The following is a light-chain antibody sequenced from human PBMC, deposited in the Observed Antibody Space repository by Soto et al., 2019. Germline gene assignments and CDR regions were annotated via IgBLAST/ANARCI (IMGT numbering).Light chain of an antibody. V-gene: IGKV1-8*01. CDR2: AAS. CDR3: QHYYSYPYT. Sequence: AIQMTQSPSSLSASIGDRVTITCRAGHVVSNYIAWYQQKPGKAPKALIYAASFLQSGVPSRFSGSGSGTDFSLTISFLQSEDFATYYCQHYYSYPYTFGQGTTLQMK. CDR1: HVVSNY. J-gene: IGKJ2*01.